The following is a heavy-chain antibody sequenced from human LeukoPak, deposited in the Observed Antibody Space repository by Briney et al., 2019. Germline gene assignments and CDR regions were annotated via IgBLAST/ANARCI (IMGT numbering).Heavy chain of an antibody. V-gene: IGHV3-30*03. J-gene: IGHJ3*02. CDR2: ISYDGINK. CDR3: ASDCSGGSCHHAFDI. D-gene: IGHD2-15*01. Sequence: GGSLRLSCAASGFTFSSYSMNWVRQAPGKGLEWVAVISYDGINKYYADSVKGRFTISRDNAKNSLYLQMNSLRAEDTAVYYCASDCSGGSCHHAFDIWGQGTMVTVSS. CDR1: GFTFSSYS.